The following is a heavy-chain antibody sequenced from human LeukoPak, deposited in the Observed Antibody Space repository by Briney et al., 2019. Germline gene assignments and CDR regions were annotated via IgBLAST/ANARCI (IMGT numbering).Heavy chain of an antibody. CDR3: ARDHVRFIRRRNNVFDI. J-gene: IGHJ3*02. D-gene: IGHD1-14*01. CDR1: GFTFSDSY. Sequence: PGGSLRLSCAASGFTFSDSYMSWIRQAPGKGLEWIGEIYHSGSTNYNPSLKSRVTISVDKSKNQLSLKLSSVTAADTAVYYCARDHVRFIRRRNNVFDIWGQGTMVTVSS. V-gene: IGHV4-34*01. CDR2: IYHSGST.